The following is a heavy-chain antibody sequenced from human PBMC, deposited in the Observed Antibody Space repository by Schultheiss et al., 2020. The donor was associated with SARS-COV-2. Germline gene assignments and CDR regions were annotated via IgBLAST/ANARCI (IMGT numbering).Heavy chain of an antibody. V-gene: IGHV4-34*01. J-gene: IGHJ2*01. CDR2: VHHSGST. D-gene: IGHD3-22*01. Sequence: SETLSLTCAVYGGSFSDYYWSWIRQPPGKGLEWIGEVHHSGSTNYNPSLKSRLMISVDTSKNQFSLKLSSVTAADTAVYYCARGRVYYDSSGYYSDYWYFDLWGRGTLVTVSS. CDR1: GGSFSDYY. CDR3: ARGRVYYDSSGYYSDYWYFDL.